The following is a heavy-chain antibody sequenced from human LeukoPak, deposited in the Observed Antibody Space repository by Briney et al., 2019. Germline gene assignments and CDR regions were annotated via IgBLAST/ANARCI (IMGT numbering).Heavy chain of an antibody. CDR2: IYSGGST. CDR3: ARPEEEYSSGWYAY. J-gene: IGHJ4*02. CDR1: GFTVSSNY. Sequence: GGSLRLSCAASGFTVSSNYMSWVRQAPGKGLEWVSVIYSGGSTYYADSVKGRFTISRDNSKNTLYLQMNSLRAEDTAVYYCARPEEEYSSGWYAYWGQGTLVTVSS. V-gene: IGHV3-66*04. D-gene: IGHD6-19*01.